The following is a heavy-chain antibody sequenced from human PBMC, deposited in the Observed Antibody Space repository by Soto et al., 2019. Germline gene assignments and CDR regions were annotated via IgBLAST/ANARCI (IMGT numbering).Heavy chain of an antibody. CDR1: GFTFSSYG. CDR2: ISYDGSNK. J-gene: IGHJ4*02. CDR3: AKDLGSSWYLDY. Sequence: PGGSLRLSCAASGFTFSSYGMHWVRQAPGKGLEWVAVISYDGSNKYYADSVKGRFTISRDNSKNTLYLQMNSLGAEDTAVYYCAKDLGSSWYLDYWGQGTLVTVSS. D-gene: IGHD6-13*01. V-gene: IGHV3-30*18.